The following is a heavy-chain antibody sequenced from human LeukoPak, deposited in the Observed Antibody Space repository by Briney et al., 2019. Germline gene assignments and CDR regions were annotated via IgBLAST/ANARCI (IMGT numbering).Heavy chain of an antibody. J-gene: IGHJ4*02. Sequence: PGGSLRLSCAASGFTFSSYGMSWVRQAPGKGLEWVSAISGSGGSTYYADSVKGRFTISRDNSKNTLYLQMNSLRAEDTAVYYCAKVVGGERFGGVFDYWGQGTLVTVS. CDR1: GFTFSSYG. CDR2: ISGSGGST. V-gene: IGHV3-23*01. CDR3: AKVVGGERFGGVFDY. D-gene: IGHD3-16*01.